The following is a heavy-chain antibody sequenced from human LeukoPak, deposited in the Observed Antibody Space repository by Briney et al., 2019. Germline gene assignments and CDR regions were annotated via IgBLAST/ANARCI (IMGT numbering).Heavy chain of an antibody. CDR1: GFTFSSYA. Sequence: GRSLRLSCAASGFTFSSYAMHWVRQAPGKGLEWVAVISYDGSNKYYADSVKGRFTISRDNSKNTLYLQMNSLRAEDTAVYYCARAHGYSSSSDYWGQGTLVTVSS. D-gene: IGHD6-6*01. V-gene: IGHV3-30-3*01. CDR2: ISYDGSNK. CDR3: ARAHGYSSSSDY. J-gene: IGHJ4*02.